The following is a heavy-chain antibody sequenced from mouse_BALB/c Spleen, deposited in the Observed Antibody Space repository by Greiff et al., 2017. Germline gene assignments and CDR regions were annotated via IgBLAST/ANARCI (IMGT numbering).Heavy chain of an antibody. CDR1: GYSFTSYW. Sequence: QVQLKESGPQLVRPGASVKISCKASGYSFTSYWMHWVKQRPGQGLEWIGMIDPSDSETRLNQKFKDKATLTADKSSSTAYMQLSSLTSEDSAVYYCARETGRESAKFITTATGAMDYWGQGTSVTVSS. CDR2: IDPSDSET. V-gene: IGHV1S126*01. D-gene: IGHD1-2*01. J-gene: IGHJ4*01. CDR3: ARETGRESAKFITTATGAMDY.